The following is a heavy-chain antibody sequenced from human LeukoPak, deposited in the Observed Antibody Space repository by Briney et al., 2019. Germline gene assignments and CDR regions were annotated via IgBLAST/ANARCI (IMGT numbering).Heavy chain of an antibody. Sequence: PSETLSLTCTVSGGSISSSSAYWGRIRQPPGKGLEWIGSIYYSKNTYYNPSLKSRVTISVDTSKNQFSLKLSSVTAADTAVYYCARSLTGNFDYWGQGTLVTVSS. V-gene: IGHV4-39*07. CDR2: IYYSKNT. CDR1: GGSISSSSAY. CDR3: ARSLTGNFDY. D-gene: IGHD3-9*01. J-gene: IGHJ4*02.